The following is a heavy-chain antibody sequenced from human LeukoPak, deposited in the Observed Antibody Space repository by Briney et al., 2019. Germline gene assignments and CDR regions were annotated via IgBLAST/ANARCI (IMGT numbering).Heavy chain of an antibody. J-gene: IGHJ4*02. V-gene: IGHV1-2*02. CDR2: INPNSGGT. Sequence: ASVKVSCKASGYTFTGYYMHWVRQAPGQGLEWMGWINPNSGGTNYAQKFQGRVTITADKSTSTAYMELSSLRSEDTAVYYCARGDLSSGWFPVFDYWGQGTLVTVSS. D-gene: IGHD6-19*01. CDR1: GYTFTGYY. CDR3: ARGDLSSGWFPVFDY.